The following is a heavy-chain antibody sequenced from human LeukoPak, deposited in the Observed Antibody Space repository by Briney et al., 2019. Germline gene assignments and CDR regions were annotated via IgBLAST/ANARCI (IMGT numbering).Heavy chain of an antibody. D-gene: IGHD5-12*01. J-gene: IGHJ4*02. CDR1: GFTFSSYA. CDR2: ISYDGSNK. V-gene: IGHV3-30*04. Sequence: GGSLRLSCAASGFTFSSYAMHWVRQAPGKGLEWEAVISYDGSNKYYADSVKGRFTISRDNSKNTLYLQMNSLRAEDTAVYYCARRKVATADYWGQGTLVTVSS. CDR3: ARRKVATADY.